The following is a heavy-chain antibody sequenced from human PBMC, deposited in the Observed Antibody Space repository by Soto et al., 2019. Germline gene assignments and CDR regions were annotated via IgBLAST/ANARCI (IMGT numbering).Heavy chain of an antibody. CDR3: ARSGVSSAVHYCYYVMDF. V-gene: IGHV1-8*01. D-gene: IGHD1-26*01. J-gene: IGHJ6*02. CDR1: GYTFTSYD. CDR2: MNPNSGNT. Sequence: ASVKDSCKASGYTFTSYDINWVRQATGQGLEWMGWMNPNSGNTGYAQKFQGRVTMTRNTSISTAYMELSSLRSEDTAVYYCARSGVSSAVHYCYYVMDFGGQGCTGTVS.